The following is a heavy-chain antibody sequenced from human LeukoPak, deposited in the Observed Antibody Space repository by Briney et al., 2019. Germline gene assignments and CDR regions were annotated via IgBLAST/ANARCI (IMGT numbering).Heavy chain of an antibody. J-gene: IGHJ5*02. Sequence: PGGSLRLSCAASGFTFSNAWMNWVRQAPGKGLEWVSAISGSGGSTYYADSVKGRFTISRDNSKNTLYLQMNSLRAEDTAVYYCAKDQWSRGSSPVWFDPWGQGTLVTVSS. CDR1: GFTFSNAW. CDR3: AKDQWSRGSSPVWFDP. V-gene: IGHV3-23*01. D-gene: IGHD2-2*01. CDR2: ISGSGGST.